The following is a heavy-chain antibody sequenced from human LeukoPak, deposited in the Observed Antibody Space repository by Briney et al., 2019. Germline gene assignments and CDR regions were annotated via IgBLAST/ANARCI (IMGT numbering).Heavy chain of an antibody. Sequence: SETLSLTCAVYGGSFSDYYWSWIRQPPGKGLEWIGYIYYSGSTNYNPSLKSRVTISVDTSKNQFSLKLSSVTAADTAVYYCARDSPGGINYLDYYYYGMDVRGQGTTVTVSS. CDR1: GGSFSDYY. CDR3: ARDSPGGINYLDYYYYGMDV. V-gene: IGHV4-59*01. D-gene: IGHD5-24*01. CDR2: IYYSGST. J-gene: IGHJ6*02.